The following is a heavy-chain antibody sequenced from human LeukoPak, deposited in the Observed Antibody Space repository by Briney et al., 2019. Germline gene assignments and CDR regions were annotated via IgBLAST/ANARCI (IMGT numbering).Heavy chain of an antibody. CDR1: GFTFSSYA. CDR3: ARIAWRRNGPDVYSSSWSDY. V-gene: IGHV3-21*01. Sequence: GGSLRLSCAASGFTFSSYAMNWVRQAPGKGLEWVSSISSSSSYIYYADSVKGRFTISRDNAKNSLYLQMNSLRAEDTAVYYCARIAWRRNGPDVYSSSWSDYWGQGTLVTVSS. J-gene: IGHJ4*02. CDR2: ISSSSSYI. D-gene: IGHD6-13*01.